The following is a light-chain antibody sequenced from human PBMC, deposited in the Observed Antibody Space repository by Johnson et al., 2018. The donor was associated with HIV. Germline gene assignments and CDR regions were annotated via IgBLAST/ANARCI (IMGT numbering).Light chain of an antibody. CDR1: NSNIWNNY. CDR2: DNN. J-gene: IGLJ1*01. CDR3: GTWNSSLSGGPYV. Sequence: QSVLTQPPSVSAAPGQKVTISCSGSNSNIWNNYVSWYQQLPGTAPKLLIYDNNKRPSGIPDRFSGSKSGTSATLGITGLQTGDEADYYCGTWNSSLSGGPYVFGTGTKVTAL. V-gene: IGLV1-51*01.